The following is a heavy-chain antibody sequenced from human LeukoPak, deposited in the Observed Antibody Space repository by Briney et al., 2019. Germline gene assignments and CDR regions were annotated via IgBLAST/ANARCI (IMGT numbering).Heavy chain of an antibody. D-gene: IGHD3-22*01. CDR2: IYPGDSDT. V-gene: IGHV5-51*01. CDR1: GYSFTSYW. J-gene: IGHJ3*02. CDR3: ARAITMTVGPRDDAFDI. Sequence: GESLKISCKGSGYSFTSYWIGWVRQMPGKGLEWMGIIYPGDSDTRYSPSFQGQVTNSADKSISTAYLQWSSLKASDTAMYYCARAITMTVGPRDDAFDIWGQGTMVTVSS.